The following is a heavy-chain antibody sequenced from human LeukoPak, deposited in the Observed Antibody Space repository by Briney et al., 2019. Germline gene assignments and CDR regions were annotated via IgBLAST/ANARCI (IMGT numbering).Heavy chain of an antibody. CDR2: IYYSGST. Sequence: PSETLSLTCAVSGGSISSSPYYWGWVRQPPGKGLEWIGIIYYSGSTYYNPSLKNRVTISLDTTKNHFSLQLTSVTAADTVVYYCARDSAMGAASFDYWGQGTLVTVSS. V-gene: IGHV4-39*07. J-gene: IGHJ4*02. CDR1: GGSISSSPYY. CDR3: ARDSAMGAASFDY. D-gene: IGHD2-15*01.